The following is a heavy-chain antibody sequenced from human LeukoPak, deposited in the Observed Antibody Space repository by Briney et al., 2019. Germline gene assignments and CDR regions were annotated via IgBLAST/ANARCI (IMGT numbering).Heavy chain of an antibody. CDR1: GGSIRSSTYY. CDR2: IYYGGNT. J-gene: IGHJ5*02. Sequence: SETLSLTCTVSGGSIRSSTYYWGWIRQPPGKGLEWVGSIYYGGNTYYNPSLKSRVTISVDASKSQFSLRLSSVTAADTAVYYCARLTYSNNWYFRRGLDNWFDPWGQGTLVTVSS. D-gene: IGHD6-13*01. V-gene: IGHV4-39*07. CDR3: ARLTYSNNWYFRRGLDNWFDP.